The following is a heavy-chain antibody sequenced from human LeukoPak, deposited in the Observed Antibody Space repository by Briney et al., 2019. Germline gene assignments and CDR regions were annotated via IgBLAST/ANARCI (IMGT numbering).Heavy chain of an antibody. J-gene: IGHJ5*02. V-gene: IGHV3-30*04. CDR1: GFTFSSYA. CDR3: ARDVGGDYGSGSYFPSNWFDP. Sequence: GGSLRLSCAASGFTFSSYAMHWVRQAPGKGLEGGAVISYDGSNKYYADSVKGRFTISRDHSKNTLYLQMNSLRAEDTAVYYCARDVGGDYGSGSYFPSNWFDPWGQGTLVTVSS. D-gene: IGHD3-10*01. CDR2: ISYDGSNK.